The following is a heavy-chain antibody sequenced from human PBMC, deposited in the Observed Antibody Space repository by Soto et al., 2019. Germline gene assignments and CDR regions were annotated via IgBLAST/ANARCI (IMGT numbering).Heavy chain of an antibody. CDR2: ISGSGDT. J-gene: IGHJ1*01. CDR1: GLTFSRYG. V-gene: IGHV3-23*01. Sequence: EVQLLESGGCLVQPGGSLRLSCAASGLTFSRYGMTWVRQAPGKGMEWVSAISGSGDTYNVDSLKGRFTISRDNSKSTLFLQRNSLRAEDTAVYYCATYGGDSGGFEYFKYWGQGTLVTVSS. CDR3: ATYGGDSGGFEYFKY. D-gene: IGHD2-21*02.